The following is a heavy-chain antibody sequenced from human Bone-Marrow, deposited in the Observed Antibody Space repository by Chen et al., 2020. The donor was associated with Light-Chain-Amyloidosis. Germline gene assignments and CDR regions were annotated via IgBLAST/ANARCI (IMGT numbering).Heavy chain of an antibody. J-gene: IGHJ4*02. CDR3: TRKGGYFDF. V-gene: IGHV3-23*04. CDR2: VSGSTVST. CDR1: GFNFSSFG. D-gene: IGHD3-10*01. Sequence: EVQLVESGGGLVQPGGSLRLSGATSGFNFSSFGMSWVRQAPGKVLEWVATVSGSTVSTYYAGAVKGRFIISRDNSKSTLYLQMNSLRAGDTAVYFCTRKGGYFDFWGQGSLVTVSS.